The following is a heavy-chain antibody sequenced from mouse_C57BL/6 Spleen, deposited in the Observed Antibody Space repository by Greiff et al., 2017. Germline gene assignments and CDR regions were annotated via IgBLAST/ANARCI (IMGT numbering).Heavy chain of an antibody. CDR1: GYTFTDYN. J-gene: IGHJ4*01. V-gene: IGHV1-22*01. Sequence: VQLKESGPELVKPGASVKMSCKASGYTFTDYNMHWVKQSHGKSLEWIGYINPNNGGTSYNQKFKGKATLTVNKSSSTAYMELRSLTSEDSAVYYCAGILTGYAMDYWGQGTSVTVSS. CDR3: AGILTGYAMDY. CDR2: INPNNGGT. D-gene: IGHD4-1*01.